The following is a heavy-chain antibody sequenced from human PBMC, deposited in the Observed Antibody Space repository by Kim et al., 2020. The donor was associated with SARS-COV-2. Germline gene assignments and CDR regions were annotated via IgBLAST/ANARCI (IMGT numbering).Heavy chain of an antibody. CDR1: GFTFSSYG. CDR2: ISYDGSNK. D-gene: IGHD3-22*01. CDR3: AKDQDSNGSRLDY. J-gene: IGHJ4*02. Sequence: GGSLRLSCAASGFTFSSYGMHWVRQAPGKGLEWVAVISYDGSNKYYADSVKGRFTISRDNSKNTLYLQMNSLRAEDTAVYYCAKDQDSNGSRLDYWGQGTLVTVSS. V-gene: IGHV3-30*18.